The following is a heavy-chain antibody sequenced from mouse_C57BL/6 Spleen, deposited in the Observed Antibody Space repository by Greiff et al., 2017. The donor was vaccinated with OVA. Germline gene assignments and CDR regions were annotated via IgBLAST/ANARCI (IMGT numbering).Heavy chain of an antibody. CDR1: GFTFNTYA. D-gene: IGHD2-3*01. V-gene: IGHV10-3*01. Sequence: EVQLVESGGGLVQPKGSLKLSCAASGFTFNTYAMHWVRQAPGKGLEWVARIRSKSSNYATYYADSVKDRFTISRDDSQSMLYLQMNNLKTEDTAMYYCVRETDSYDSAWFAYWGQGTLVTVSA. J-gene: IGHJ3*01. CDR2: IRSKSSNYAT. CDR3: VRETDSYDSAWFAY.